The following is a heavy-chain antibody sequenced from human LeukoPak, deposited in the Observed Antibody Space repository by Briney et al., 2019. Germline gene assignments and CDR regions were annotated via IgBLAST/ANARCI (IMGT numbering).Heavy chain of an antibody. CDR2: ISYDGSNK. Sequence: GTSLRLSCAASGFTFSSYGMHWVRQAPGKGLEWGAVISYDGSNKFYADCVKGRFTISRHNSKNTIFVKMNSVRCDDTAVFYCAKLAPGGWNRGLDVWGRGTLVSVSS. CDR3: AKLAPGGWNRGLDV. J-gene: IGHJ2*01. V-gene: IGHV3-30*18. CDR1: GFTFSSYG. D-gene: IGHD1-1*01.